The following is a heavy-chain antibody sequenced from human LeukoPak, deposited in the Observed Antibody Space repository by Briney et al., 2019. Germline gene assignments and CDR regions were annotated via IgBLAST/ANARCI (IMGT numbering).Heavy chain of an antibody. CDR1: GYTFTGYF. J-gene: IGHJ4*02. CDR2: IIPILGIA. Sequence: SVKVSCKASGYTFTGYFMHWVRQAPGQGLEWMGRIIPILGIANYAQKFQGRVTITADKSTSTAYMELSSLRSEDTAVYYCAFRGYSLSLDYWGQGTLVTVSS. D-gene: IGHD5-18*01. CDR3: AFRGYSLSLDY. V-gene: IGHV1-69*02.